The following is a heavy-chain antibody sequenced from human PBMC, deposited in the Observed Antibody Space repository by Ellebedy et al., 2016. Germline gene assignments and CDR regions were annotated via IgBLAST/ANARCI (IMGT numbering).Heavy chain of an antibody. CDR2: MNPNSGNT. D-gene: IGHD3-10*01. CDR1: GYTFTSYG. J-gene: IGHJ6*02. Sequence: ASVKVSXXASGYTFTSYGISWVRQATGQGLEWMGWMNPNSGNTGYAQKFQGRVTMTRNTSISTAYMELSSLRSEDTAVYYCARAVGYGSGSYFAYGMDVWGQGTTVTVSS. CDR3: ARAVGYGSGSYFAYGMDV. V-gene: IGHV1-8*02.